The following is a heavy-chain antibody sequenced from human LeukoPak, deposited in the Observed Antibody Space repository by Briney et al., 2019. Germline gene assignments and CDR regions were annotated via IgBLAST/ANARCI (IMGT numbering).Heavy chain of an antibody. D-gene: IGHD4-23*01. CDR1: GFSVSSHY. Sequence: GGSLRLSCVPSGFSVSSHYISWFRQAPGKGLEWVSVVFTTGTIYYADSVRGRFTLSRDTLKNTVFLQMNSLRAEDTAVYYCARVLGGDSGWGQGTLVTVSS. CDR3: ARVLGGDSG. V-gene: IGHV3-53*01. CDR2: VFTTGTI. J-gene: IGHJ4*02.